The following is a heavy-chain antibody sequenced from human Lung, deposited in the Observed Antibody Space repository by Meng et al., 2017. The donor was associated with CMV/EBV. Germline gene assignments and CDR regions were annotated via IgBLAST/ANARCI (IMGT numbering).Heavy chain of an antibody. Sequence: ESLKISCAASGFTFGNYWMTWLRQAPGRGLELVAHIKEDGSEKYFVGSVKGRFTISRDNAKNSLYLQMNSLRAEDTAVYYCARDPFIKAFDIWGQGTMVTVSS. J-gene: IGHJ3*02. CDR1: GFTFGNYW. CDR3: ARDPFIKAFDI. CDR2: IKEDGSEK. V-gene: IGHV3-7*01.